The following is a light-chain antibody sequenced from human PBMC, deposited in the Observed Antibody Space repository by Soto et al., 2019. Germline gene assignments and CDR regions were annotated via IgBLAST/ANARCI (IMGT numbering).Light chain of an antibody. CDR1: SSDVGGYNY. Sequence: QSVLAQPASVSGSPGQSITISCTGTSSDVGGYNYVSWYQQHPGKAPKLMIYEVSNRPSGVSNRFSGSKSGNTASLTISGLQADDVADYYCSSYTSSSTRVFAAGTKVIVL. V-gene: IGLV2-14*01. CDR2: EVS. CDR3: SSYTSSSTRV. J-gene: IGLJ1*01.